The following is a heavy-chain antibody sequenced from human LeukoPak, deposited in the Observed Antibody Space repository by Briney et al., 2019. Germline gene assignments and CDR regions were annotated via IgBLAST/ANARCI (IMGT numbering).Heavy chain of an antibody. Sequence: SETLSLTCAVYGGSFSGYYWSWIRQPPGKGLEWIGEINHSGSTNYNPSLKSRVTISVDTSKNQFSLKLSSVTAADTAVYYCARVPGWRFPSPYYYMDVWGKGTTVTVSS. D-gene: IGHD3-3*01. CDR1: GGSFSGYY. CDR2: INHSGST. V-gene: IGHV4-34*01. J-gene: IGHJ6*03. CDR3: ARVPGWRFPSPYYYMDV.